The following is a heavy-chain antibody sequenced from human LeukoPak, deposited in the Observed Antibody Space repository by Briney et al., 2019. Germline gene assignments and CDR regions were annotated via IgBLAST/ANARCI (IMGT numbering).Heavy chain of an antibody. CDR3: RAVTKYLDYYYDY. CDR1: RFTFNTFG. V-gene: IGHV3-30*03. J-gene: IGHJ4*02. CDR2: ISSDGSNK. D-gene: IGHD3-22*01. Sequence: HPGRSLRLSCAASRFTFNTFGMHWVRQAPGKGLEWVAVISSDGSNKYYADSVKGRFSISRDSSKDTLYLQMSSLTIEDTAVYYCRAVTKYLDYYYDYWGQGTLVTVSS.